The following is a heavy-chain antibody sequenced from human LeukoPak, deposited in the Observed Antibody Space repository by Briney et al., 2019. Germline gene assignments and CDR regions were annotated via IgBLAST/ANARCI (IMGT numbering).Heavy chain of an antibody. J-gene: IGHJ4*02. CDR1: GFPFNSYA. D-gene: IGHD2-21*01. Sequence: GGSLRLSCEVSGFPFNSYAMNWVRQAPGKGLEWVSGIDNSGYAKYHADSVKGRFTISRDNAKDTLYMQMNGLRVEDTAVYYCARVSIRTQNFDYWEQGTRVTVSS. CDR2: IDNSGYAK. V-gene: IGHV3-23*01. CDR3: ARVSIRTQNFDY.